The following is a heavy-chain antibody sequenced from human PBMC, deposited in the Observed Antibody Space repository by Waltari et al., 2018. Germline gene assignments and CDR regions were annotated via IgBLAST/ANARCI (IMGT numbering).Heavy chain of an antibody. V-gene: IGHV4-4*07. CDR2: IYTSGST. Sequence: QVQLQESGPGLVKPSETLSLTCTVSGGSISSYYWSWIRQPAGKGLEWIGRIYTSGSTHYNPSLKSRVTMSVDTSKNQFSLKLSSVTTADTAVYYCARDLSGGYYDSSGYSGAFDYWGQGTLVTVSS. D-gene: IGHD3-22*01. CDR1: GGSISSYY. CDR3: ARDLSGGYYDSSGYSGAFDY. J-gene: IGHJ4*02.